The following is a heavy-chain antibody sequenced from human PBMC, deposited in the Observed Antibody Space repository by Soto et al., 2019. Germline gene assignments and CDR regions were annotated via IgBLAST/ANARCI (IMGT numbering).Heavy chain of an antibody. CDR1: GFTFSSYG. D-gene: IGHD2-2*01. V-gene: IGHV3-30*18. Sequence: QVQLVESGGGVVQPGRSLRRSCAASGFTFSSYGMHWVRQAPGKGLEWVAVISYDGSNKYYADSVKGRFTISRDNSKNTLYLQMNSLRAEDTAMYYCAKDRKDCTSTSCSGNYYYYTDVWGKGTTVTVSS. CDR3: AKDRKDCTSTSCSGNYYYYTDV. CDR2: ISYDGSNK. J-gene: IGHJ6*03.